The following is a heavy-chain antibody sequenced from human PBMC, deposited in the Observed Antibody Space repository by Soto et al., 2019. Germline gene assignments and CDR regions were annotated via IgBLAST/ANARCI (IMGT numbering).Heavy chain of an antibody. CDR1: GFTLSSSA. D-gene: IGHD6-13*01. V-gene: IGHV1-58*01. Sequence: SVKVSCKASGFTLSSSAVQRVRQARGRRLEWIGCIVVGSGNKIYAEKVKERVTITRDMSTSTAYMELSSLGSDDTAVYYCGARGAGSSWYFCLDVWFQGTTVTVSS. J-gene: IGHJ6*02. CDR2: IVVGSGNK. CDR3: GARGAGSSWYFCLDV.